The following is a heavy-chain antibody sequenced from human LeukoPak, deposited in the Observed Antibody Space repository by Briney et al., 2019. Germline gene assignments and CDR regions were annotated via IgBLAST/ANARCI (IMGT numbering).Heavy chain of an antibody. CDR3: AKGQELDDGVFDS. J-gene: IGHJ4*02. CDR1: GFTFSSIA. V-gene: IGHV3-23*01. D-gene: IGHD1-1*01. CDR2: IRSNGETV. Sequence: GGSLRLSCAASGFTFSSIAMSWVRQAPGKELEWVSAIRSNGETVYNADSVKGRFTISRDNSRQTLFLQMSSLRVEDTATYYCAKGQELDDGVFDSWGQGTLVTVSS.